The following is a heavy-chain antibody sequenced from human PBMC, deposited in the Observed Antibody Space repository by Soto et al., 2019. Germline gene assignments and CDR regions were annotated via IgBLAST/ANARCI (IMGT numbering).Heavy chain of an antibody. D-gene: IGHD4-17*01. CDR2: ISGSGGST. CDR1: GFTFSSYA. CDR3: AKGDGVPSYYYGMDV. J-gene: IGHJ6*02. V-gene: IGHV3-23*01. Sequence: PGGSLRLSCAASGFTFSSYAMSWVRQAPGRGLEWVSAISGSGGSTYYADSVKGRFTISRDNSKNTLYLQMNSLRAEDTAVYYCAKGDGVPSYYYGMDVWGQGTTVTVSS.